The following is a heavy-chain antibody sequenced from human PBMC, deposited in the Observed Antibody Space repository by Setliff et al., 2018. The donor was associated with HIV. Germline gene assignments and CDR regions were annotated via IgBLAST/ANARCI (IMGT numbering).Heavy chain of an antibody. D-gene: IGHD3-22*01. CDR2: ISGSGGVI. CDR3: ARDRVYYDSSGSYYFDY. V-gene: IGHV3-11*04. Sequence: PGGSLRLSCAVSGFSFSDYFMTWIRQAPGKGLEWVSYISGSGGVIYYADSVKGRFTISRDNAKNSLYLQMNSLRAEDTAVYYCARDRVYYDSSGSYYFDYWGQGTLVTVSS. CDR1: GFSFSDYF. J-gene: IGHJ4*02.